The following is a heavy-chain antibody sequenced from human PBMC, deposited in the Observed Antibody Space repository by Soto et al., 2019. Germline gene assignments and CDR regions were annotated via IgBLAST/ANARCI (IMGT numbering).Heavy chain of an antibody. D-gene: IGHD3-22*01. J-gene: IGHJ4*01. CDR3: STDSYSDMTVVRLDN. Sequence: GGSLRLSCAASGFTFSNAWINWVRLAPGKGLEWVGRTKSKTDGGTTDFAAPVKGRFAISRDDSKNIAYMQMNSLKIEDTAVYYCSTDSYSDMTVVRLDNWGHGTLVTVSS. V-gene: IGHV3-15*07. CDR1: GFTFSNAW. CDR2: TKSKTDGGTT.